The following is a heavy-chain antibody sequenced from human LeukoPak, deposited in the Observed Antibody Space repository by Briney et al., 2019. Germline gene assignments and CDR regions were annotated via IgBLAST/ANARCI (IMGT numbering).Heavy chain of an antibody. J-gene: IGHJ4*02. D-gene: IGHD6-13*01. CDR1: GFTFSSYA. CDR2: VSGSGGST. Sequence: PGGSLRLSCAASGFTFSSYAMSWVRQAPGKGLEWVSAVSGSGGSTYYADSVKGRFTISRDNSKNTLYLQMNSLRAEDTAVYYCAKDRAAAGISLDYWGQGTLVTVSS. V-gene: IGHV3-23*01. CDR3: AKDRAAAGISLDY.